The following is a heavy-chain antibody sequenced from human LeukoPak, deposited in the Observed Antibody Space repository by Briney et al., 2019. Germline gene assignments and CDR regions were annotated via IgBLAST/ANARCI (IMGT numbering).Heavy chain of an antibody. CDR2: TNSNSGNT. CDR1: GYTFTSYD. D-gene: IGHD2-15*01. V-gene: IGHV1-8*03. J-gene: IGHJ4*02. CDR3: ARGASRSFDY. Sequence: ASVKVSCKASGYTFTSYDINWVRQAPGQGLEWMGWTNSNSGNTGYAQKFQGRLTITRITSISTAYMELSSLRSEDTAVYYCARGASRSFDYWGQGTLVTVSS.